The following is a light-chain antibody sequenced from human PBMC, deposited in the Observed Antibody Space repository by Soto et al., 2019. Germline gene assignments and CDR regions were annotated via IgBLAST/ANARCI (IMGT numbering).Light chain of an antibody. CDR1: QSFRGL. J-gene: IGKJ5*01. CDR3: QQRHMWPIT. CDR2: DAY. Sequence: EVVLTQSXFTLSLSXXXIXTLXXXASQSFRGLLAWYQQKPGQAPRLLIYDAYNRATGIPPRFSGSGSGTDFTLTISSLEPEDSAVYYCQQRHMWPITFGQGTRLEIK. V-gene: IGKV3-11*01.